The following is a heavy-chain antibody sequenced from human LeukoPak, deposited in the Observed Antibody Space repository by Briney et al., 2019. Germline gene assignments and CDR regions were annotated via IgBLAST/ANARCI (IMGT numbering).Heavy chain of an antibody. Sequence: GGSLRLSCAASGFTFSSYSMNWVRQAPGKGLEWIANVNPDMSEKNYVESVKGRFTISRDKVKNSLYLQMNSLRAEDTAVYYCAGPMGPAAIFGFDYWGQGTLVTVSS. CDR1: GFTFSSYS. V-gene: IGHV3-7*01. D-gene: IGHD2-2*01. J-gene: IGHJ4*02. CDR2: VNPDMSEK. CDR3: AGPMGPAAIFGFDY.